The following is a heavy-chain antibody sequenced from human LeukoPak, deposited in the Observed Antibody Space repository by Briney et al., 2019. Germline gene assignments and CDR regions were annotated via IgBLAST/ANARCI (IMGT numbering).Heavy chain of an antibody. CDR3: ARHRAYCSGSNCYSVWFDP. CDR2: IYYSGSI. CDR1: GGSIRSTSYY. V-gene: IGHV4-39*01. J-gene: IGHJ5*02. D-gene: IGHD2-15*01. Sequence: SETLSLTCTVSGGSIRSTSYYWGWIRQPPGKGLEFIGGIYYSGSIYSNPSLRRRLTVSVDTSKNQFSLRLTSLTAADTAMYYCARHRAYCSGSNCYSVWFDPWGQGILVTVSS.